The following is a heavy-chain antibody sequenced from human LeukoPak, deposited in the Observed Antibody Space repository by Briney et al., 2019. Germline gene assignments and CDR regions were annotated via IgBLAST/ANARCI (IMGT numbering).Heavy chain of an antibody. CDR3: ARWVRGLNQKYCSSTSCYSWFDP. Sequence: GASVKVSCKASGGTFSSYAISWVRQAPGQGLEWMGGIIPIFGTANYAQKFQGRVTITTDESTSTAYMELSSLRSEDTAVYYCARWVRGLNQKYCSSTSCYSWFDPWGQGTLVTVSS. V-gene: IGHV1-69*05. J-gene: IGHJ5*02. D-gene: IGHD2-2*02. CDR1: GGTFSSYA. CDR2: IIPIFGTA.